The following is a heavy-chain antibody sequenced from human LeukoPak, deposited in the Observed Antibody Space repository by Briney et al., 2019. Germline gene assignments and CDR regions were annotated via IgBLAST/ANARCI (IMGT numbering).Heavy chain of an antibody. Sequence: GGSLRLSCAASGFTFSSYGMHWVRQAPGKGLEWVAFIRYDGSNKYYADSVKGRFTISRDNSKNTLYLQMNSLRAEDTAVYYCAKPPKNWDYFDYWGQGTLVTVSS. CDR3: AKPPKNWDYFDY. V-gene: IGHV3-30*02. CDR1: GFTFSSYG. CDR2: IRYDGSNK. D-gene: IGHD7-27*01. J-gene: IGHJ4*02.